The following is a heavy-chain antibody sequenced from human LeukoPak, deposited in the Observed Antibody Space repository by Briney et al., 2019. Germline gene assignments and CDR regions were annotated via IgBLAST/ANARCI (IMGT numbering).Heavy chain of an antibody. J-gene: IGHJ6*02. Sequence: GGSLRLSCAASGFRFNDYWMSWVRQAPGKGLEWVANIGPDGSEQNHVDSVKGRFTISRDNAKNSVFLQLNSLRAEDTAVYFCARGGYCSGGSCFAIVWECGMDVWGQGTTVTVSS. CDR3: ARGGYCSGGSCFAIVWECGMDV. CDR2: IGPDGSEQ. V-gene: IGHV3-7*03. CDR1: GFRFNDYW. D-gene: IGHD2-15*01.